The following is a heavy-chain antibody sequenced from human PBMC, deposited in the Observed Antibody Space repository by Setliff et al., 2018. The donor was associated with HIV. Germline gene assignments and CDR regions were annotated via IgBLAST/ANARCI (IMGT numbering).Heavy chain of an antibody. Sequence: SGPTLVNPTQPVTLTCSFSGFSPSDNGMGVGWIRQPPGKALEWLAFIYWDDDKLYSPSLKSRLTITKDTSKNQVVLTMTNMDPADTGTYFCTHRRGRWLHFEHWGQGTLVTVSS. CDR3: THRRGRWLHFEH. CDR1: GFSPSDNGMG. D-gene: IGHD6-19*01. CDR2: IYWDDDK. J-gene: IGHJ1*01. V-gene: IGHV2-5*02.